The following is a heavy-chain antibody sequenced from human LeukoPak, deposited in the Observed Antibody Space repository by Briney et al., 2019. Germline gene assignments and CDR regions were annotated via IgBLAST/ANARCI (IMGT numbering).Heavy chain of an antibody. CDR3: ARTQQLVLRSPLDP. V-gene: IGHV1-8*03. D-gene: IGHD6-13*01. Sequence: ASVKVSCKASGYTFTNYDIHWVRQATGQGLEWMGWMNPYSGNTGCAQNFQGRITITRNTSISTAYMELSSLRSEDTAVYYCARTQQLVLRSPLDPWGQGTLVTVSS. J-gene: IGHJ5*02. CDR1: GYTFTNYD. CDR2: MNPYSGNT.